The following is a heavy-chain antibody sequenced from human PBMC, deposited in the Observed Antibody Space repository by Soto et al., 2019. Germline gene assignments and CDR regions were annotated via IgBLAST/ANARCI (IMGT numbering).Heavy chain of an antibody. V-gene: IGHV3-30-3*01. CDR2: IPSDGSAQ. Sequence: QVQLVESGGGVVQPGRSLRLSCEASGFTFRDYAMHWVRQAPGKGLEWVAAIPSDGSAQHYADSVKGRFSISRDNSKNTLSRQMNSLRPEDAALYYCARAVAGQVRSAWTWLDSWGQGTLVTVSS. D-gene: IGHD1-1*01. CDR3: ARAVAGQVRSAWTWLDS. CDR1: GFTFRDYA. J-gene: IGHJ4*02.